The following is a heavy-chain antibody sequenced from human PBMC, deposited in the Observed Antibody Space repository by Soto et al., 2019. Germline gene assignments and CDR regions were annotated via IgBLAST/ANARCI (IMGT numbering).Heavy chain of an antibody. CDR1: GFTFSSYA. V-gene: IGHV3-23*01. Sequence: PGGSLRLSCAASGFTFSSYAMSWVRQAPGKGLEWVSAISGSGGSTYYADSVKGRFTISRDNSKNTLYLQMNSLKAEDTAVYYCAKVPPSYSSSWYEPHYYYYYYYGMDVWGQGTTVTVSS. CDR2: ISGSGGST. J-gene: IGHJ6*02. D-gene: IGHD6-13*01. CDR3: AKVPPSYSSSWYEPHYYYYYYYGMDV.